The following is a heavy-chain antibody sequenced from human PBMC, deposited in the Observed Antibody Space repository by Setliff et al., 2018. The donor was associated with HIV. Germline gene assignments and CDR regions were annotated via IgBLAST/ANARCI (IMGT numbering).Heavy chain of an antibody. D-gene: IGHD5-12*01. CDR2: IYNSGYS. CDR1: GAPISSYY. CDR3: ARGDGYRADDAYYDTGMDV. Sequence: NPPETLSLTCNVSGAPISSYYWNWIRQPPGKGLEWIGYIYNSGYSNSKPSLKSRVTISLDTSKNQFSLKLSSVTAADTAVSYCARGDGYRADDAYYDTGMDVWGQGITVTVSS. J-gene: IGHJ6*02. V-gene: IGHV4-59*01.